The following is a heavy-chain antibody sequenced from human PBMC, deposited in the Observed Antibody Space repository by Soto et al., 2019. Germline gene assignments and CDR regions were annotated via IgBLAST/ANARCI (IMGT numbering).Heavy chain of an antibody. CDR2: IYYSGST. D-gene: IGHD2-15*01. Sequence: QLLESGPGLVKPSETLSLTCTVSGGSISSSSYYWGWIRQPPGKGLEWIGSIYYSGSTYYNPSLKSRVTISVDTSKNQFSLKLSSVTAADTAVYYCARGRLLLGLDYWGQGTLVTVSS. CDR3: ARGRLLLGLDY. V-gene: IGHV4-39*01. CDR1: GGSISSSSYY. J-gene: IGHJ4*02.